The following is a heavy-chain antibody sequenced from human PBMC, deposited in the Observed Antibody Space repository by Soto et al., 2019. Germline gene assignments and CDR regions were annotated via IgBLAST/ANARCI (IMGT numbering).Heavy chain of an antibody. CDR2: IYYSGST. Sequence: PSETLSLTCTVSGGSISSYYWSWIRQPPGKGLEWIGYIYYSGSTNYNPSLKSRVTISVDTSKNQFSLKLSSVTAADTAVYYCARIIVYDILTGRPYYYYYYMDVWGKGTTVTVSS. D-gene: IGHD3-9*01. CDR1: GGSISSYY. J-gene: IGHJ6*03. V-gene: IGHV4-59*01. CDR3: ARIIVYDILTGRPYYYYYYMDV.